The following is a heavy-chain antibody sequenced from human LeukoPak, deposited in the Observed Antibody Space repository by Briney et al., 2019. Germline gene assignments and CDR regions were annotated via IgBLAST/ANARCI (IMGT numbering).Heavy chain of an antibody. CDR2: ISGSGGST. J-gene: IGHJ4*02. CDR3: AKTPSSGWYTSQFDY. CDR1: GFTFSSYA. D-gene: IGHD6-19*01. Sequence: PGGSLRLSCAASGFTFSSYAMSWVRQAPGEGLEWVSAISGSGGSTYYADAVKSRFTISRDNSKNTLYLQMNSLRAEDTAVYYCAKTPSSGWYTSQFDYWGQGTLVTVSS. V-gene: IGHV3-23*01.